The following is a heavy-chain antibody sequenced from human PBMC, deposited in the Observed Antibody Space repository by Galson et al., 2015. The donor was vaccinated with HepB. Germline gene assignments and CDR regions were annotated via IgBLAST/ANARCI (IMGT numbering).Heavy chain of an antibody. CDR2: ISGSSRYI. J-gene: IGHJ6*02. Sequence: SLRLSCAASGFTFSSYTMNWVRQAPGKGLEWVSSISGSSRYIYYADSVKGRFTISRDNAKNSLYLQMNSLRAEDTAVYYCARDRGIVVLPDGPYYYYYCMGGLGQGTTVPVSS. CDR1: GFTFSSYT. D-gene: IGHD2-2*01. CDR3: ARDRGIVVLPDGPYYYYYCMGG. V-gene: IGHV3-21*01.